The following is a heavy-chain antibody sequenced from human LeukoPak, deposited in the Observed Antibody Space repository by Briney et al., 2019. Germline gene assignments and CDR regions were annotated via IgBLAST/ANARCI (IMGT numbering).Heavy chain of an antibody. CDR2: IYYSGST. D-gene: IGHD6-13*01. CDR1: GGSISSSSYY. CDR3: ARDSSSWLVDY. J-gene: IGHJ4*02. V-gene: IGHV4-39*07. Sequence: SGTLSLTCTVSGGSISSSSYYWGWIRQPPGKGLEWIGSIYYSGSTYYNPSLKSRVTISVDTSKNQFSLKLSSVTAADTAVYYCARDSSSWLVDYWGQGTLVTVPS.